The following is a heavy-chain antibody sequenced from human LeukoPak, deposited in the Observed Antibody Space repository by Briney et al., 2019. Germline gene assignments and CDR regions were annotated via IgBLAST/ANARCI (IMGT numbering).Heavy chain of an antibody. D-gene: IGHD1-26*01. J-gene: IGHJ6*03. Sequence: GASVKVSCKASGYTFTGYYMHGVRQAPGQGLEWMGWISAYNGNTNYAQKLQGRVTMTTDTSTSTAYMELRSLRSDDTAVYYCARGLATEMHYYYYYMDVWGKGTTVTVSS. V-gene: IGHV1-18*04. CDR3: ARGLATEMHYYYYYMDV. CDR2: ISAYNGNT. CDR1: GYTFTGYY.